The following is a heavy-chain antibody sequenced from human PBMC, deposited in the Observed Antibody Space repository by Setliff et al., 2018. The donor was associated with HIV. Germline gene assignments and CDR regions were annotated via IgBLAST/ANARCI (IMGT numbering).Heavy chain of an antibody. J-gene: IGHJ5*02. D-gene: IGHD1-26*01. CDR1: GGSISSGSYY. CDR2: IHTSGST. V-gene: IGHV4-61*09. CDR3: ARRTFGSGRIDP. Sequence: SETLSLTCTVSGGSISSGSYYWSWIRQPAGKGLEWIGQIHTSGSTNYNPSLESRVIILVDTSKNQFSLKLTAGNAAATGMYYCARRTFGSGRIDPWGQGTLVTVSS.